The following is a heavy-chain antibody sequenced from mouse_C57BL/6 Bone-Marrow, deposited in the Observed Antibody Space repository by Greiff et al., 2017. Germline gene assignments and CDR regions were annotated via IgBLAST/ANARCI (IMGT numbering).Heavy chain of an antibody. V-gene: IGHV1-85*01. CDR1: GYTFTSYD. Sequence: QVQLQQSGPELVKPGASVKLSCKASGYTFTSYDINWVKQRPGQGLEWIGWIYPRDGSTKYNEKFKGKATLTVDTSSSTSYMELLSLTSEDSAVYFCARDYGSSYWYFDVWGTGTTVTVSS. J-gene: IGHJ1*03. CDR2: IYPRDGST. CDR3: ARDYGSSYWYFDV. D-gene: IGHD1-1*01.